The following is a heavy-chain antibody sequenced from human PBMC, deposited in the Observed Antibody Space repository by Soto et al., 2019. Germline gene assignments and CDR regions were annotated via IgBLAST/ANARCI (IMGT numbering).Heavy chain of an antibody. CDR2: IKQDGSEK. J-gene: IGHJ3*02. Sequence: GGSLRLSCAASGFTFSSYWMSWVRQAPGKGLEWVANIKQDGSEKYYVDSVKGRFTISRENAKNSLYLQMNSLRAEDTAVYYCARDSMGYSSGWTGYDAFDIWGQGTMVTVSS. V-gene: IGHV3-7*01. D-gene: IGHD6-19*01. CDR1: GFTFSSYW. CDR3: ARDSMGYSSGWTGYDAFDI.